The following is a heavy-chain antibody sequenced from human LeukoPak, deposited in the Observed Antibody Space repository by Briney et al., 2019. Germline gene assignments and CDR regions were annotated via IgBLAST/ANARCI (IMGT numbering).Heavy chain of an antibody. CDR3: ARGSEGNDAFDI. J-gene: IGHJ3*02. V-gene: IGHV4-4*07. D-gene: IGHD3-10*01. Sequence: PSETLSLTCTVSGGSISSYYWSWIRQPAGKGLEWIGRINTSGSTKYNPSLKSRVTISVDTSKKQFSLKLNSVTATDTAVYYCARGSEGNDAFDIWGQGTMVTVSS. CDR1: GGSISSYY. CDR2: INTSGST.